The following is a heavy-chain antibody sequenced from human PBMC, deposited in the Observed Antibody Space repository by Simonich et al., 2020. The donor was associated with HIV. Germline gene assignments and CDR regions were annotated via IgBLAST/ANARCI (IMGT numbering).Heavy chain of an antibody. CDR2: INHRGST. CDR3: ARNTATRGSNWYFDL. D-gene: IGHD3-16*01. J-gene: IGHJ2*01. CDR1: GSSIRSGYY. Sequence: QVQLQESGPALVKPSETLSLTCAVSGSSIRSGYYWGWIRQPPGKGLEWIGRINHRGSTYYNPSLKSRVTISVDTSKNQFSLKLSSVTAADTAVYYCARNTATRGSNWYFDLWGRGTLVTVSS. V-gene: IGHV4-38-2*01.